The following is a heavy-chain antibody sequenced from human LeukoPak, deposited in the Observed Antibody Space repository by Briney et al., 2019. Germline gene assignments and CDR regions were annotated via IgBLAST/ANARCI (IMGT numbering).Heavy chain of an antibody. V-gene: IGHV3-74*01. CDR3: ARGRDWNYGDY. J-gene: IGHJ4*02. D-gene: IGHD1-7*01. CDR1: GLTFSSHW. CDR2: ITNDGSST. Sequence: GGSLRLSCAASGLTFSSHWMHWVRQAPGKGLVWVSRITNDGSSTTYADSVKGRFTISRDNAKNTLYLQMNSLRAEDTAVYYCARGRDWNYGDYWGQGTLVTVSS.